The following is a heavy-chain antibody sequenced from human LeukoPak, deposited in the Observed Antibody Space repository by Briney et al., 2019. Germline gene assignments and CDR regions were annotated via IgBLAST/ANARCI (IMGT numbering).Heavy chain of an antibody. Sequence: SETLSLTCTVSGGSISSNSYYWGWIRQPPGKGLQWIGNIYYSGSTYYNPSLKSRVTISVDTSKNQFPLKLSSVTATDTAVYYCASDDSGYDNWGQGTLVTVSS. CDR3: ASDDSGYDN. CDR1: GGSISSNSYY. J-gene: IGHJ4*02. V-gene: IGHV4-39*01. CDR2: IYYSGST. D-gene: IGHD3-22*01.